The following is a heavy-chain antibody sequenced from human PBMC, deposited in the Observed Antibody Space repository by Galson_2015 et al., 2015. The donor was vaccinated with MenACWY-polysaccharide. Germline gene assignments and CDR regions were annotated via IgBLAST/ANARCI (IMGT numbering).Heavy chain of an antibody. CDR2: MSSNGRA. J-gene: IGHJ5*01. CDR3: AREPTYSGSFGWFDS. D-gene: IGHD1-26*01. V-gene: IGHV4-61*01. CDR1: DGSVSSLTDY. Sequence: LSLTCTVSDGSVSSLTDYWSWLRQSPGQGLEWIGYMSSNGRANRNPSLTSRVTISIDTSKNQFSLRLNSVTAADTAIYFCAREPTYSGSFGWFDSWGQGTLVTVSP.